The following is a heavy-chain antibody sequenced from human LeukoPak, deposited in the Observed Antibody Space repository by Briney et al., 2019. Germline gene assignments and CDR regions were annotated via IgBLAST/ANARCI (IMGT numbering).Heavy chain of an antibody. J-gene: IGHJ5*02. D-gene: IGHD6-19*01. CDR3: AGSSGWYHNWFDP. V-gene: IGHV3-30-3*01. CDR1: GFTFSSYA. Sequence: SGGSLRLSCAASGFTFSSYAMHWVRQAPGKGLEWVAVISYDGSNKYYADSVKGRFTISRDNAKNSLYLQMNSLRAEDTAVYYCAGSSGWYHNWFDPWGQGTLVTVSS. CDR2: ISYDGSNK.